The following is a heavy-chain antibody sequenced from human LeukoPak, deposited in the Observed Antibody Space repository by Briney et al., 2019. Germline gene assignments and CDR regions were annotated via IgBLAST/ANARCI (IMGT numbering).Heavy chain of an antibody. CDR1: GFTFSTYG. D-gene: IGHD6-13*01. J-gene: IGHJ5*02. CDR3: AREARVAAAGTHWFDP. CDR2: VWFDGSNK. V-gene: IGHV3-33*01. Sequence: GGSLRPSCVASGFTFSTYGMHWVRQAPGKGLEWVAVVWFDGSNKNYAESVKGRFTISRDNPKNTLYLQMDSLRAEDTAVYYCAREARVAAAGTHWFDPWGQGTLVTVSS.